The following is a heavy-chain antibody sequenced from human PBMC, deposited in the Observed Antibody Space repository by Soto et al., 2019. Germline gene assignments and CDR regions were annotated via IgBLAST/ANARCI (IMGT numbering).Heavy chain of an antibody. Sequence: SETLSLTCTVSGGSISSYYWSWIRQPPGKGLEWIGYIYYSGSTNYNPSLKSRVTMSIDTSKNQFSLNLNSVTAADTAVYYCARSFSDWYYFDYWGPGTLVTVSS. CDR3: ARSFSDWYYFDY. D-gene: IGHD6-19*01. V-gene: IGHV4-59*01. CDR1: GGSISSYY. J-gene: IGHJ4*02. CDR2: IYYSGST.